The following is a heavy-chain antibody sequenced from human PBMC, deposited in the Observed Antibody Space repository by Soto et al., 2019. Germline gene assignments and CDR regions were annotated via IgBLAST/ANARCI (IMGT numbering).Heavy chain of an antibody. CDR3: VTAVRTRLDN. J-gene: IGHJ4*02. Sequence: PGGSLRLSCAAPGFIFSNFAMYWVRRAPGKGLEWVSSIRQSGDRSSYADSAKGRFTISRDNSKNTLYLQMNGLRLDDTAVYYCVTAVRTRLDNWGPGTLVTVS. CDR1: GFIFSNFA. D-gene: IGHD3-10*01. CDR2: IRQSGDRS. V-gene: IGHV3-23*01.